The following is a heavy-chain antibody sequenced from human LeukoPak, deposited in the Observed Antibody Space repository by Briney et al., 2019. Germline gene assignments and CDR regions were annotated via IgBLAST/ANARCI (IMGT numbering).Heavy chain of an antibody. Sequence: PSETLSLTCSVSVGSISSTNYYWGWVRQPPGKGLEWIGSIYYSGSTYYNPPRKSRLTISVDTAKTHFSPNLSSVTAADTAVYYCARARRQWLVGTTIRGDHPPYYSDSWGQGTLVTVSS. CDR3: ARARRQWLVGTTIRGDHPPYYSDS. CDR2: IYYSGST. J-gene: IGHJ4*02. D-gene: IGHD6-19*01. CDR1: VGSISSTNYY. V-gene: IGHV4-39*02.